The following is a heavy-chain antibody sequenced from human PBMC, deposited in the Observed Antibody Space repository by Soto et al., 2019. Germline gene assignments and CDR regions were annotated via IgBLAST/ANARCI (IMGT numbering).Heavy chain of an antibody. CDR1: GGSFSGYY. Sequence: SETLSLTCAVYGGSFSGYYWSWIRQPPGKGLEWIGEINHSGSTNYNPSLKSRVTISVDTSKNQFSLKLSSVTAADTAVYYCARACPTPTGTRDLLFGYFDYWGQGTLVTVSS. D-gene: IGHD1-1*01. CDR3: ARACPTPTGTRDLLFGYFDY. V-gene: IGHV4-34*01. CDR2: INHSGST. J-gene: IGHJ4*02.